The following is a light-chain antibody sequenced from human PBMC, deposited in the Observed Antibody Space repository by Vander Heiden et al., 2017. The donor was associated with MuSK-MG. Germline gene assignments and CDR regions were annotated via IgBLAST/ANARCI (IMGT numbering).Light chain of an antibody. J-gene: IGLJ2*01. V-gene: IGLV3-27*01. CDR1: VLGRKY. CDR2: KDS. Sequence: YELTQPSSVSVSPGQTARITCSGDVLGRKYARWCQQKPGQAPLLLIYKDSERPSGIPERFSGSSSGTTITLTISGAQVEDEAEYYCYCATDNYLGLFGGGTKLTVL. CDR3: YCATDNYLGL.